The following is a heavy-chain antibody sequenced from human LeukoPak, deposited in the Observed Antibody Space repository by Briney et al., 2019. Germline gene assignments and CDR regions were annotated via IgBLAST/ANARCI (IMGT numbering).Heavy chain of an antibody. CDR3: AKSEGYSSGSKASLYYYYYGMDV. CDR1: GFTFDDYA. D-gene: IGHD6-19*01. Sequence: PGGSLRLSCAASGFTFDDYAMHWVRQAPGKGLEWVSGISWNSGSIGYADSVKGRFTISRDNAKNSLYLQMNSLRAEDTALYYCAKSEGYSSGSKASLYYYYYGMDVWGQGTTVTVSS. J-gene: IGHJ6*02. V-gene: IGHV3-9*01. CDR2: ISWNSGSI.